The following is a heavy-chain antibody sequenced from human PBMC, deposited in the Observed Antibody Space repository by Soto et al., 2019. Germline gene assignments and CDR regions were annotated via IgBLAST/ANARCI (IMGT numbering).Heavy chain of an antibody. V-gene: IGHV4-39*01. CDR3: ARDIAVAGTSYYYYYGMDV. CDR1: GGSISSSSYY. D-gene: IGHD6-19*01. Sequence: PSETLSLTCTVSGGSISSSSYYWGWIRQPPGKGLEWIGSIYYSGSTYYNPSLKSRVTISVDTSKNQFSLKLSSVTAADMAVYYCARDIAVAGTSYYYYYGMDVWGQGTTVTVSS. CDR2: IYYSGST. J-gene: IGHJ6*02.